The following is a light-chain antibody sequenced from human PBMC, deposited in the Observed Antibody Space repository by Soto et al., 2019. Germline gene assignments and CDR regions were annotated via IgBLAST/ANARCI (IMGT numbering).Light chain of an antibody. J-gene: IGKJ5*01. CDR1: QSISSW. Sequence: DIQMTPSPSTLSASEGDRVTITSRASQSISSWLAWYQQKPGKTPKVLIYDGSTLQSGVPSRLSGRGSGTEITLTISSLQPDDFATYYCQQYNRYLITFGQGTRLEIK. CDR2: DGS. V-gene: IGKV1-5*01. CDR3: QQYNRYLIT.